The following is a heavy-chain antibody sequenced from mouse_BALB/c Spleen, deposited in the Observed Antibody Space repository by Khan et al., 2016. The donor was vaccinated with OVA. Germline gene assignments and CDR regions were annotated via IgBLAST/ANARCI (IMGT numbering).Heavy chain of an antibody. V-gene: IGHV1-9*01. CDR1: GYTFRSSW. J-gene: IGHJ2*01. CDR2: ILPGTGTI. Sequence: QVQLQQSGVELMKPGASVKVSCKATGYTFRSSWIEWVKHRTGHGLVLIGEILPGTGTINYYERLKGKVTCTADTSSNTADMHCNSMTSADSAVYCCVSRGTYGNHAAYWR. CDR3: VSRGTYGNHAAY. D-gene: IGHD2-1*01.